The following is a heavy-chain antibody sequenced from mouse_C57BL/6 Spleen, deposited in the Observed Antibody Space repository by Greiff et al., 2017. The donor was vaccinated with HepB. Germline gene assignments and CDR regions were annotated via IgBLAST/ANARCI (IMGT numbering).Heavy chain of an antibody. CDR3: ARDYHWYFDV. Sequence: VQLQQSGPELVKPGASVKISCKASGYSFSSSWMNWVKQRPGKGLEWIGRIYPGDGDTNYNGKFKGKATLTADKSSSTAYMQLSSLTSEDSAVYFCARDYHWYFDVWGTGTTVTVSS. V-gene: IGHV1-82*01. J-gene: IGHJ1*03. CDR1: GYSFSSSW. D-gene: IGHD5-5*01. CDR2: IYPGDGDT.